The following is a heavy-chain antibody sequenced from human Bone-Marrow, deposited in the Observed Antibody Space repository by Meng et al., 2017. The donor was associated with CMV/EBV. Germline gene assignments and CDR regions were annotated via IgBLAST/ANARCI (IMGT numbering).Heavy chain of an antibody. CDR2: IWYDGSNK. CDR3: AKARKSSSWYWFDP. J-gene: IGHJ5*02. V-gene: IGHV3-33*06. CDR1: GFTFSSDG. Sequence: GESLKISCAASGFTFSSDGMHWVRQAPGKGLEWVAVIWYDGSNKYYADSVKGRFTISRDNSKNTLYLQMNSLRAEDTAVYYCAKARKSSSWYWFDPWGQGTLVTVSS. D-gene: IGHD6-13*01.